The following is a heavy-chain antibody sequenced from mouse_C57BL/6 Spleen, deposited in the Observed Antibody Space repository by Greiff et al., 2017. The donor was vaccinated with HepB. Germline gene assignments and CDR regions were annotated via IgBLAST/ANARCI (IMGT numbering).Heavy chain of an antibody. Sequence: VQLQESGPGLVAPSQSLSITCTVSGFSLTSYGVDWVRQSPGKGLEWLGVIWGVGSTNYNSALKSRLSISKDNSKSQVFLKMNSLQTDDTAMYYCASRGIYYGSSYGYFDVWGTGTTVTVSS. CDR2: IWGVGST. D-gene: IGHD1-1*01. CDR3: ASRGIYYGSSYGYFDV. J-gene: IGHJ1*03. V-gene: IGHV2-6*01. CDR1: GFSLTSYG.